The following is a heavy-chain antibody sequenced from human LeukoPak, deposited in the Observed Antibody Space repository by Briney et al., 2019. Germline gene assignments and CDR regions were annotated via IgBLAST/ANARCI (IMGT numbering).Heavy chain of an antibody. J-gene: IGHJ4*02. CDR1: GYPFTGYY. D-gene: IGHD3-3*01. CDR2: INPNSGGT. CDR3: ARVFDDFWSGYAIDY. V-gene: IGHV1-2*02. Sequence: ASVKVSCQASGYPFTGYYMHWVRQAPGQGLEWMGWINPNSGGTNYAQKFQGRVTMTRDTSISTAYMELSRLRSDDTAVYYCARVFDDFWSGYAIDYWGQGTLVTVSS.